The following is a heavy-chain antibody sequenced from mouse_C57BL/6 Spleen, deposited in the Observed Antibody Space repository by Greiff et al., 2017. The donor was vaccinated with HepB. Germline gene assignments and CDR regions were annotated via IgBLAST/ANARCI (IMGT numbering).Heavy chain of an antibody. J-gene: IGHJ4*01. Sequence: VQLQQPGAELVRPGSSVKLSCKASGYTFTSYWMHWVKQRPIQGLEWIGNIDPSDSETHYNQKFKDKATLTVDKSSSTAYMQLSSRTSEDSAVYYCARAITTVVADAMDYGGQGTSVTVSS. V-gene: IGHV1-52*01. D-gene: IGHD1-1*01. CDR3: ARAITTVVADAMDY. CDR1: GYTFTSYW. CDR2: IDPSDSET.